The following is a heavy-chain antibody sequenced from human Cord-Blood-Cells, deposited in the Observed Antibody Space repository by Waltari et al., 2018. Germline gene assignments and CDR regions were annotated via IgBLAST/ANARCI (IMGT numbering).Heavy chain of an antibody. Sequence: QLVQSGPEGKKPGTSVKVSCKASGFTFSSYVMSWVRQAPGKGLEWVSAISGSGGSTYYADSVKGRFTISRDNSKNTLYLQMNSLRAEDTAVYYCAKDRDSGSYYYFDYWGQGTLVTVSS. CDR2: ISGSGGST. J-gene: IGHJ4*02. CDR3: AKDRDSGSYYYFDY. CDR1: GFTFSSYV. V-gene: IGHV3-23*04. D-gene: IGHD1-26*01.